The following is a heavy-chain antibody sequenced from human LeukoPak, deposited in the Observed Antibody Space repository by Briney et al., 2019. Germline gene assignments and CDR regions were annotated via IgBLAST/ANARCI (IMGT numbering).Heavy chain of an antibody. J-gene: IGHJ4*02. Sequence: GGSLRLSCAASGFTFSSYWMSWVRQAPGKGLEWVANIKQDGSEKYYVDSVKGRFTISRDNAKNSLYLQMNSLRAEDTAVYYCASLPNERYSSGWYYFDYWGQGTLVTVSS. CDR3: ASLPNERYSSGWYYFDY. CDR2: IKQDGSEK. V-gene: IGHV3-7*01. D-gene: IGHD6-19*01. CDR1: GFTFSSYW.